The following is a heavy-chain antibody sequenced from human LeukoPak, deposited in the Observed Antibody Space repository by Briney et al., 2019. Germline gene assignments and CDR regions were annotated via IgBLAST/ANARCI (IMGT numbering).Heavy chain of an antibody. CDR2: IYSGGST. J-gene: IGHJ4*02. CDR1: GFTVSSNY. V-gene: IGHV3-66*01. Sequence: GGSLRLSCAASGFTVSSNYMSWVRQAPGKGLEWVSVIYSGGSTYYADSVKGRFTISRDNSKNTLYLQMNSLRAEDTAVYYCARVGSGWYFYYFDYWGQGTLVTVSS. CDR3: ARVGSGWYFYYFDY. D-gene: IGHD6-19*01.